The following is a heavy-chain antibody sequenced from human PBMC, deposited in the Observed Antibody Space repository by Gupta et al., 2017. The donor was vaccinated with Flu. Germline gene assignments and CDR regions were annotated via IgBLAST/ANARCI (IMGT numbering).Heavy chain of an antibody. CDR1: A. J-gene: IGHJ5*02. V-gene: IGHV3-23*01. D-gene: IGHD5-12*01. Sequence: AMSWVGQAAGKRLEWDAGLSGDGAKTYYAESGRLRFVISRDKFLNTVALHMNRLKAAALAIYFCAKMPSGEDDVGPNWFGPWGQGTLVSVSS. CDR2: LSGDGAKT. CDR3: AKMPSGEDDVGPNWFGP.